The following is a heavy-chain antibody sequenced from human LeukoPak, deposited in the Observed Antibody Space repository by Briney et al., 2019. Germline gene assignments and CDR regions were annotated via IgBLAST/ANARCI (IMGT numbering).Heavy chain of an antibody. CDR2: ISGDGGST. D-gene: IGHD6-19*01. CDR1: GFIFDNYA. V-gene: IGHV3-43*02. CDR3: ARESETSGWYDY. Sequence: AGGSLRLSCAAPGFIFDNYAIHWVRQAPGKGLEWVSLISGDGGSTFYADSVRCRFTISRDNTRKSLSLQMSSLRSEDTALYYCARESETSGWYDYWGQGTLVTVSS. J-gene: IGHJ4*02.